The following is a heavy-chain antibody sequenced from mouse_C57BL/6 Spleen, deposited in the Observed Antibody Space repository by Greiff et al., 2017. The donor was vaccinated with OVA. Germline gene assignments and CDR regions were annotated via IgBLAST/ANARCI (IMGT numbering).Heavy chain of an antibody. J-gene: IGHJ2*01. CDR1: GYTFTSYW. V-gene: IGHV1-64*01. CDR3: ARYYGSSYRDY. Sequence: VQLQQPGAELVKPGASVKLSCKASGYTFTSYWMHWVKQRPGQGLEWIGMIHPNSGSTNYNEKFKSKATLTVDKSSSTAYMQLSSLTSEDSAVYYCARYYGSSYRDYWGQGTTLTVSS. CDR2: IHPNSGST. D-gene: IGHD1-1*01.